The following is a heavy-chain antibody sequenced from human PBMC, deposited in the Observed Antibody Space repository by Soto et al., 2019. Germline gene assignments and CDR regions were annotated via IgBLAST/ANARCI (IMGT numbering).Heavy chain of an antibody. CDR1: GFTFINYE. V-gene: IGHV3-64*01. Sequence: GGSLRLSCAASGFTFINYEMHWVRQAPWKRLEYVSGISNNGAHTDYAKSVKGRFTISRDNSENTLYLQMGSLRAEDMALYYCARRGYGSRWPNVYMDVWGKGTTVTVS. CDR3: ARRGYGSRWPNVYMDV. J-gene: IGHJ6*03. CDR2: ISNNGAHT. D-gene: IGHD6-13*01.